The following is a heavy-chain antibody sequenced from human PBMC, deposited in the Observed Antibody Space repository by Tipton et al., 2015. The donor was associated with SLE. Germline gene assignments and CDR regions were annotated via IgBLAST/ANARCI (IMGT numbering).Heavy chain of an antibody. CDR2: IYSTGTT. D-gene: IGHD3-10*01. V-gene: IGHV4-59*01. CDR3: ASQFGELGY. CDR1: GVSITNYY. J-gene: IGHJ4*02. Sequence: TLSLTCTVSGVSITNYYWSWIRQPPGKGLEWIGYIYSTGTTNYNPSLRGRVTMSVDTSRNQFSLKVNSLTAADTAVYYCASQFGELGYWGQGALVTVSS.